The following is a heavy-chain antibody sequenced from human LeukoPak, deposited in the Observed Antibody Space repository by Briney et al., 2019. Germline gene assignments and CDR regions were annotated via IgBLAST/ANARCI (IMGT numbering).Heavy chain of an antibody. CDR2: ISAYNGNT. D-gene: IGHD2-21*02. V-gene: IGHV1-18*01. Sequence: ASVKVSCTASGYTFTSYGISWVRQAPGQGLEWMGWISAYNGNTNYAQKLQGRVTMTTDTSTSTAYMELRSLRSDDTAVYYCARGYCGDCYSFPTFNCGMDVWGQGTTVTVSS. CDR3: ARGYCGDCYSFPTFNCGMDV. J-gene: IGHJ6*02. CDR1: GYTFTSYG.